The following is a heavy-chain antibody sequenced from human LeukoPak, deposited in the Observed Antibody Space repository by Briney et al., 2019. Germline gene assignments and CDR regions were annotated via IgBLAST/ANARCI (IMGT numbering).Heavy chain of an antibody. D-gene: IGHD3-16*02. CDR1: GGTFSRYS. CDR2: IIPIFATG. CDR3: TRELNPYDYIWGGYRYLGYY. Sequence: ASVKVSCKASGGTFSRYSISWVRQAPRQGLEWMGGIIPIFATGNYAQKFQGRVTITADESTSTAYMELSSLRSEDTAVYYCTRELNPYDYIWGGYRYLGYYWGQGTLVTVSS. V-gene: IGHV1-69*13. J-gene: IGHJ4*02.